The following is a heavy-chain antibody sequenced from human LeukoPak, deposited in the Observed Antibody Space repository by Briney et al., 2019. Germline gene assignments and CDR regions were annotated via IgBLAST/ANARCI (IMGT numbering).Heavy chain of an antibody. D-gene: IGHD3-22*01. Sequence: ASMKVSCTASGSTFTVYYMDWERQAPGQGLEWMGWINPNSGGTNYAQKFQGRVTMTRDTSINTAYMELSRLRSDDTAVYYCARGTRRLLLPSGYWGQGTLVTVSS. CDR2: INPNSGGT. J-gene: IGHJ4*02. V-gene: IGHV1-2*02. CDR1: GSTFTVYY. CDR3: ARGTRRLLLPSGY.